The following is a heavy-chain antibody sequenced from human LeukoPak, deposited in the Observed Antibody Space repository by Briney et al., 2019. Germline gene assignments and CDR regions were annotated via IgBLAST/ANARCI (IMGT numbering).Heavy chain of an antibody. Sequence: PSETLSLTCTVSSGSISGYYLSWIRQPPGTGLEWIGYIYYSGSTNYNPPLKSRVTMSVDTSTNQFFLKLSSVTAADTAVYYCATFHSGSYYDYWGQGTLVTVSS. J-gene: IGHJ4*02. CDR3: ATFHSGSYYDY. V-gene: IGHV4-59*08. CDR2: IYYSGST. D-gene: IGHD1-26*01. CDR1: SGSISGYY.